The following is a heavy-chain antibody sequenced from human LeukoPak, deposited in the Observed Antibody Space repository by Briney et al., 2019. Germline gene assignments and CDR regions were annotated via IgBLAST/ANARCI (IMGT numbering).Heavy chain of an antibody. CDR3: ARSGRGVDSFYFYMDV. V-gene: IGHV3-23*01. CDR2: ITGSGGRT. J-gene: IGHJ6*03. Sequence: GGSLRLSCGAFGFTFSNYALIWVRQAPGKGLEWVSAITGSGGRTYYTNSVKGRFTISRDNSRNTLFLQMNSLRVEDTAVYYCARSGRGVDSFYFYMDVWGKGTTVTVSS. D-gene: IGHD3-10*01. CDR1: GFTFSNYA.